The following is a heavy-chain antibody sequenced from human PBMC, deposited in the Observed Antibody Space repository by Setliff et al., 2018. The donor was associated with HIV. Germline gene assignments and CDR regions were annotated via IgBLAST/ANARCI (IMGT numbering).Heavy chain of an antibody. CDR2: THYSGSS. J-gene: IGHJ2*01. CDR3: ARDVGLCGVDCWPYFYFDL. D-gene: IGHD2-21*02. Sequence: SETLSLTCTISGGFISNHYWNWIRQPPGKGLEWIGSTHYSGSSYYSPSLKSRVTISLDTSKNQFSPKLSSMTAADTAVYYCARDVGLCGVDCWPYFYFDLWGRGNLVTVSS. V-gene: IGHV4-59*11. CDR1: GGFISNHY.